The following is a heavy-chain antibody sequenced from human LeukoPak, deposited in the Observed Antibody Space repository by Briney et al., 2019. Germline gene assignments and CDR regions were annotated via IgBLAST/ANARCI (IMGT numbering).Heavy chain of an antibody. Sequence: GGSLRLSCAASGFTFSSYEMNWVRQAPGKGLEWVANIKEDGSDKYYVDSVKGRFTISRDNAENSLYLQMNSLRDEDTALYYCARGGRQGACDIWGQGTMVTVSP. V-gene: IGHV3-7*01. D-gene: IGHD6-25*01. CDR2: IKEDGSDK. J-gene: IGHJ3*02. CDR3: ARGGRQGACDI. CDR1: GFTFSSYE.